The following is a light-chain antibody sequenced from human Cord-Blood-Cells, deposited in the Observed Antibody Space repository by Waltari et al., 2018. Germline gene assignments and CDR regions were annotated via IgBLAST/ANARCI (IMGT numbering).Light chain of an antibody. CDR2: DAS. CDR3: QQYNSYLT. CDR1: QSISSW. J-gene: IGKJ4*01. Sequence: DLQMTQSPSTLSASVGDRVTITCRASQSISSWLAWYQQKPGKAPKLLIYDASSLESGVPSRCSGSGSGTEFTLTISSLQPDDFATYYCQQYNSYLTFGGGTKVEIK. V-gene: IGKV1-5*01.